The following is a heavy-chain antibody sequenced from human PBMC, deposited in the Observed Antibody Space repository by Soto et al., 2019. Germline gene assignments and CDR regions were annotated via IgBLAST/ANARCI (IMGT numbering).Heavy chain of an antibody. CDR3: ARDQGVAAAGITWFDP. D-gene: IGHD6-13*01. J-gene: IGHJ5*02. Sequence: SETLSLTCTVSGASMNSYHWSWIRQPAGKGLEWIGHIHSSGSTNYNPSLKSRVTMSVDTPKNQFSLRLMSLTAADTAVYYCARDQGVAAAGITWFDPWGQGSLVTVSS. CDR1: GASMNSYH. CDR2: IHSSGST. V-gene: IGHV4-4*07.